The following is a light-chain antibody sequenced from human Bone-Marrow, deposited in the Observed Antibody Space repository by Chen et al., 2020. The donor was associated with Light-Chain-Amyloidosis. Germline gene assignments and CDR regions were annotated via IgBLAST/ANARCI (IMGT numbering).Light chain of an antibody. V-gene: IGLV3-25*03. CDR2: SDT. J-gene: IGLJ2*01. CDR1: DLPTKY. CDR3: QSADSSGTYEVI. Sequence: SYALTQPPSVSVSPGQTARITCSGDDLPTKYAYWYQQKPGQAPVLVIHSDTERPSGISERFSGSSPGTTATLTISGVQAEDEADYHCQSADSSGTYEVIFGGGTKLTVL.